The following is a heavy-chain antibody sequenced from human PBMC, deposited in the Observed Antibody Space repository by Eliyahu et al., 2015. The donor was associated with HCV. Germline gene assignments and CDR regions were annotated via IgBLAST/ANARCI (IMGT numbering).Heavy chain of an antibody. J-gene: IGHJ3*01. CDR3: ARAAVSGWNAYASDV. V-gene: IGHV1-18*01. CDR1: GLAFNALG. CDR2: ISARSGKT. Sequence: QAQLVQSGPEVKEPGASVKVSCTSSGLAFNALGISWVRQAPGQRLEXLGWISARSGKTHYAQKVQDRVTMTTDTSTNTVYLDLRSLRSDVTAIYYCARAAVSGWNAYASDVWGQGTRVTVSS. D-gene: IGHD6-19*01.